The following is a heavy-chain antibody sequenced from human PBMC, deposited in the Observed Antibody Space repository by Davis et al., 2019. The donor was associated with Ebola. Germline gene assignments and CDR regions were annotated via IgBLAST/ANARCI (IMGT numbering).Heavy chain of an antibody. CDR2: ISSSSSYT. V-gene: IGHV3-11*06. CDR1: GFTFSDYY. CDR3: ARAITMIVVVHYGMDV. J-gene: IGHJ6*02. Sequence: GESLKISCAASGFTFSDYYMSWIRQAPGKGLEWVSYISSSSSYTNYADSVKGRFTISRDNAKNSLYLQMNSLRAEDTAVYYCARAITMIVVVHYGMDVWGQGTTVTVSS. D-gene: IGHD3-22*01.